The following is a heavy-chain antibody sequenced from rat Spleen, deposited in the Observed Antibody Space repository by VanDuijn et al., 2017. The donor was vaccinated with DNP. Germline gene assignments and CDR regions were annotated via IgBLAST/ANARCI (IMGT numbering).Heavy chain of an antibody. CDR1: GFTFSDYA. V-gene: IGHV5-17*01. J-gene: IGHJ1*01. D-gene: IGHD5-1*01. CDR3: ARQLTGSSYWYFDF. Sequence: EVQLVESGGGLVQPGRSLKLSCAASGFTFSDYAMAWVRQAPKKGLEWVATISYDVSRTYYRNSVMGRFTISRDNAKSTLYLQMDSLRSEDTATYYCARQLTGSSYWYFDFWGPGTMVTVSS. CDR2: ISYDVSRT.